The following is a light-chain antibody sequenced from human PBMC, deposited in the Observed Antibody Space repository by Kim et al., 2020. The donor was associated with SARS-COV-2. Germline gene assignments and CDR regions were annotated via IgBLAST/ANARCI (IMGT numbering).Light chain of an antibody. J-gene: IGLJ2*01. V-gene: IGLV3-19*01. CDR1: SLRSYY. Sequence: VALGQPVRITCQGDSLRSYYATWYQQKPGQAPILVIYGKNNRPSGIPDRFSGSSSGNTASLTITGTQAGDEADYYCNSRDSNDNVVFGGGTQRPS. CDR3: NSRDSNDNVV. CDR2: GKN.